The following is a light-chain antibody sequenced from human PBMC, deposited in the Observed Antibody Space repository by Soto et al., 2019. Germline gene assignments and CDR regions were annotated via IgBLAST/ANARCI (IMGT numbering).Light chain of an antibody. CDR1: QRVLYSSSNKNY. J-gene: IGKJ1*01. V-gene: IGKV4-1*01. CDR2: WSS. Sequence: DIVMTQSPDSLAVSRGERATINCKSSQRVLYSSSNKNYLAWYQQKPGQPPKLLIYWSSTRESGGPDRFSGSGSGTDFTLTISSLQAEDVAVYYCQQYYSTRTFGQGTQVEIK. CDR3: QQYYSTRT.